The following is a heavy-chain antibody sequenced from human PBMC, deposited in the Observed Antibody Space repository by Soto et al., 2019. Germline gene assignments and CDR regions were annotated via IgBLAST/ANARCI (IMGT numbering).Heavy chain of an antibody. J-gene: IGHJ3*02. V-gene: IGHV3-30*02. D-gene: IGHD2-15*01. CDR1: GFTFSNYA. CDR2: IRCTRNDK. Sequence: PWGSLRLSCAASGFTFSNYAMHWVRQAPGKGLEWVTFIRCTRNDKNYGDSVKGRFTISRDNAKKSLYLQMNSLRAEDTAVYYCAKENSDRAFDIWGQGTMVTVSS. CDR3: AKENSDRAFDI.